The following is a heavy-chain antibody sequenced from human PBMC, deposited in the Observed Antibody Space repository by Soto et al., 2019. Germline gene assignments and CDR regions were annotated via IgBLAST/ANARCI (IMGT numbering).Heavy chain of an antibody. CDR2: ISYDGNSK. V-gene: IGHV3-30-3*01. CDR3: ARPVEPFYYYGMDV. J-gene: IGHJ6*02. CDR1: GFTFSTYA. Sequence: PGGSLRLSCAASGFTFSTYAMEWVRQAPGKGLDWVALISYDGNSKYYADSVRGRFTISRDNSKNTLYLQMNTLRPEDTALYFCARPVEPFYYYGMDVWGQGTTVTVSS.